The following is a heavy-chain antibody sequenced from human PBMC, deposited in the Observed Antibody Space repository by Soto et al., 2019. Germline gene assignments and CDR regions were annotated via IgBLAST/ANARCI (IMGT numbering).Heavy chain of an antibody. J-gene: IGHJ4*02. Sequence: QVQLVQSGAEVKKPGASVKVSCKASGYTFTSYGISWVRQAPGQGLERMGWISAYNGNTKYAQKLQGRITMTTDTSTSTAYMELRSLRSDDTAVYYCARVGDFGYYDYVWGNYRYAYFDYWGQGTLVTISS. CDR1: GYTFTSYG. V-gene: IGHV1-18*01. D-gene: IGHD3-16*02. CDR2: ISAYNGNT. CDR3: ARVGDFGYYDYVWGNYRYAYFDY.